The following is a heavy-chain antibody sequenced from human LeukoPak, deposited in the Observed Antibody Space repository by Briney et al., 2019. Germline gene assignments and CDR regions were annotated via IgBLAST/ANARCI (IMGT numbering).Heavy chain of an antibody. CDR3: ARVGFSPRGFAFDI. CDR2: INPNSGGT. V-gene: IGHV1-2*04. J-gene: IGHJ3*02. D-gene: IGHD3-3*01. CDR1: GYTFTGYY. Sequence: AAVKVSCKASGYTFTGYYMHWVRQAPGQGREGMGWINPNSGGTNYAQKFQGWVTMTRDTSISTAYMELSRLRSDDTAVDYCARVGFSPRGFAFDIWGEGAIVTVSS.